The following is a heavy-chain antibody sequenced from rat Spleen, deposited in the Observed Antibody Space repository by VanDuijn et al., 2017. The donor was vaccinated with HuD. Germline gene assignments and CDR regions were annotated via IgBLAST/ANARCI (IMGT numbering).Heavy chain of an antibody. V-gene: IGHV5-17*01. CDR1: GFTFSDYA. J-gene: IGHJ2*01. CDR2: IIYDGSST. Sequence: EVQLVESGGGLVQPGRSLKLSCAASGFTFSDYAMAWVRQAPKKGLEWVATIIYDGSSTYYRDSVKGRFTISRDNAKSTLCLQMDSLRSEDTATYYCARHELRQPGDYWGQGVMVTVSS. CDR3: ARHELRQPGDY. D-gene: IGHD1-11*01.